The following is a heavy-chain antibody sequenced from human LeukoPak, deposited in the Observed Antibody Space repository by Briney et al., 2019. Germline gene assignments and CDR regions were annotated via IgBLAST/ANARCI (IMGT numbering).Heavy chain of an antibody. V-gene: IGHV3-7*01. J-gene: IGHJ4*02. CDR3: ARDERGGYYVD. CDR1: GFMFSSYW. CDR2: IKDDGNMK. Sequence: GGSLSLSCAASGFMFSSYWMSWVRQAPGRGREWVANIKDDGNMKQYADSVRGRFTISRDNTKSSLYLQMSSLRAEDSAVYYCARDERGGYYVDWGQGTLVTVSS. D-gene: IGHD3-22*01.